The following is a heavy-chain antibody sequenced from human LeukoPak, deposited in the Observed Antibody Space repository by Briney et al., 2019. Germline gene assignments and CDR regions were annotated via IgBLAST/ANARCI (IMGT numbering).Heavy chain of an antibody. Sequence: SETLSLTCTVSGVSTSSSSFYWGWIRQPPGKGLECIGRISYSGRTYYNPSLQSRVTISVDTSKNQFSLQLNSVTPEDTAVYYCARVAVTTDSAGYYFDYWGQGTLVTVSS. CDR1: GVSTSSSSFY. V-gene: IGHV4-39*01. D-gene: IGHD4-17*01. CDR2: ISYSGRT. CDR3: ARVAVTTDSAGYYFDY. J-gene: IGHJ4*02.